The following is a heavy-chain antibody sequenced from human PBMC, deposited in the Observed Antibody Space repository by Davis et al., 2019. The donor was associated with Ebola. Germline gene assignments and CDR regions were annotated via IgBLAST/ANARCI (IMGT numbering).Heavy chain of an antibody. CDR2: TNGDGSST. V-gene: IGHV3-74*01. D-gene: IGHD4-17*01. CDR3: ARIYGDNGYYYRARDV. J-gene: IGHJ6*02. Sequence: HTGRSLRPSCPPSAFTFSSYWMHWVRQAPGKGLVYVSRTNGDGSSTAHADSVKGRFTISRDNAKNTLYLQMSSLRVEDTAVYYCARIYGDNGYYYRARDVWGQGATVTVS. CDR1: AFTFSSYW.